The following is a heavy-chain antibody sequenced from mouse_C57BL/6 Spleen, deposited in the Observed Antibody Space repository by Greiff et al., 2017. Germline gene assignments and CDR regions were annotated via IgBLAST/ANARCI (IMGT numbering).Heavy chain of an antibody. D-gene: IGHD2-3*01. J-gene: IGHJ4*01. V-gene: IGHV1-64*01. CDR1: GYTFTSYW. CDR3: AGYGYYVGAMDY. CDR2: IHPNSGST. Sequence: QVQLQQPGAELVKPGASVKLSCKASGYTFTSYWMHWVKQRPGQGLEWIGMIHPNSGSTNYNEKFKSKATLTVDKSSSTAYMQLSSLTSEDAAVYYCAGYGYYVGAMDYWGQGTSVTVSS.